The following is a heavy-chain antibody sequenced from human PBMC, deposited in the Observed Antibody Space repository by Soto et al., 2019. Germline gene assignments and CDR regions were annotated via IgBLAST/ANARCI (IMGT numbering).Heavy chain of an antibody. V-gene: IGHV1-18*01. Sequence: QVQLVQSGAEVKNPGASVKVSCKTSGYTFTKYGVGWVRPAPGQGLEWMGWISGSSGDANYAEKVQGRITLTTDTSTSTASIELRSLRSDDTAVYYCARGRAGLGGEYDYWGQGTLVTVSS. J-gene: IGHJ4*02. D-gene: IGHD3-16*01. CDR2: ISGSSGDA. CDR3: ARGRAGLGGEYDY. CDR1: GYTFTKYG.